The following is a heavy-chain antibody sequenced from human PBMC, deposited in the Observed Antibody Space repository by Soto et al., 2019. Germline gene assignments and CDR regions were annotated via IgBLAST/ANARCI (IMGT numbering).Heavy chain of an antibody. CDR2: INPNSGGT. V-gene: IGHV1-2*04. D-gene: IGHD5-12*01. CDR1: GYTFTGYY. J-gene: IGHJ6*03. Sequence: GASVKVSCKASGYTFTGYYMHWVRQAPGQGLEWMGWINPNSGGTNYAQKFEGWVTMTRDTSISTAYMELSRLRSDDTAVYYCARACGYDWEYYYYMDVWGQGTTVTVSS. CDR3: ARACGYDWEYYYYMDV.